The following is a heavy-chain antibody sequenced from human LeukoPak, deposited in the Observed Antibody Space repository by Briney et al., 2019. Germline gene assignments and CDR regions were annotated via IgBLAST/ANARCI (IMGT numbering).Heavy chain of an antibody. CDR2: I. V-gene: IGHV3-23*01. Sequence: GGSLRLPCAASGFTFSSYAMYWVRQAPGKGLEWVSGIKGRFTISRDNSKNTVYLQMNSLRAEDTAVYYGAKTTTGYSSGRFPGWPVDYWGQGTLVTVSS. CDR1: GFTFSSYA. J-gene: IGHJ4*02. CDR3: AKTTTGYSSGRFPGWPVDY. D-gene: IGHD6-19*01.